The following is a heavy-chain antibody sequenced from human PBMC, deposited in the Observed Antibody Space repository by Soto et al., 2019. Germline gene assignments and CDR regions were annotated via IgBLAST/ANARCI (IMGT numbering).Heavy chain of an antibody. CDR2: IKCDGSDK. J-gene: IGHJ6*02. D-gene: IGHD3-3*01. V-gene: IGHV3-7*03. CDR3: VRDDFWSDYYISFYYYGMDV. CDR1: GFTFSSSW. Sequence: PGGALRLFCAASGFTFSSSWMHWVCQAPEKGLQWVADIKCDGSDKYYVVSVKGRLTISRDNAKKSLYLQENSLRPEDMTVYFCVRDDFWSDYYISFYYYGMDVCGQGTTVPVSS.